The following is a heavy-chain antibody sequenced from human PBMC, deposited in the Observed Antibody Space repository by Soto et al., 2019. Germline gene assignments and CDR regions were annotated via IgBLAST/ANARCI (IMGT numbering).Heavy chain of an antibody. Sequence: GGSLRLSCAASGFTFSNFAMSWVRQAPGRGLEWVSGISASGRDIHYADSVKDRFTVSRDNSKNALYLQMNSLRAEDTAIYYCAKGKTSGWYYFDYWGQGALVTVSS. CDR3: AKGKTSGWYYFDY. J-gene: IGHJ4*02. CDR2: ISASGRDI. D-gene: IGHD6-19*01. CDR1: GFTFSNFA. V-gene: IGHV3-23*01.